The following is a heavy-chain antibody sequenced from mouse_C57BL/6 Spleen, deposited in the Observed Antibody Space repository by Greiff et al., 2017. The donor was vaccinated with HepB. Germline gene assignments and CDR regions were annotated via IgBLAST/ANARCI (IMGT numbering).Heavy chain of an antibody. V-gene: IGHV3-6*01. D-gene: IGHD2-1*01. CDR3: ARHYYGNYDY. J-gene: IGHJ2*01. Sequence: EVQLVESGPGLVKPSQSLSLTCSVTGYSITSGYYWNWIRQFPGNKLEWMGYISYDGSNNYNPSLKNRISITRDTSKNQFFLKLNSVTTEDTATYYCARHYYGNYDYWGQGTTLTVSS. CDR1: GYSITSGYY. CDR2: ISYDGSN.